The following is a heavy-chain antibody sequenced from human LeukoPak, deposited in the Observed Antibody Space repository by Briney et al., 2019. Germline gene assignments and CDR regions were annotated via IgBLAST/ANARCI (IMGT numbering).Heavy chain of an antibody. CDR1: GFTFSSYG. Sequence: PGGSLRLSCAASGFTFSSYGMHWVRQAPGKGLEWVAVIWYDGSNKYYADSVKGRFTISRDNVKNSLYLQMNSLRAEDTAVYYCARPYSSGKNVGYFHHWGQGTLVTVSS. CDR3: ARPYSSGKNVGYFHH. J-gene: IGHJ1*01. D-gene: IGHD3-22*01. V-gene: IGHV3-33*01. CDR2: IWYDGSNK.